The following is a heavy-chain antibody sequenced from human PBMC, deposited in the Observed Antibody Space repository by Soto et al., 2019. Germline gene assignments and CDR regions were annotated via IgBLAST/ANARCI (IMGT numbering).Heavy chain of an antibody. CDR2: LYHSGST. CDR1: GGSISSGGYS. Sequence: QLQLQESGSGLVKPSQTLSLTCAVSGGSISSGGYSWSWILQPPGQGLEWIGYLYHSGSTYYNPSLKSRVTILVDRSKNQFSLKLSSVTAADTAVYYCTRGEVVALGYWGQGTLVTVSS. V-gene: IGHV4-30-2*01. CDR3: TRGEVVALGY. D-gene: IGHD2-15*01. J-gene: IGHJ4*02.